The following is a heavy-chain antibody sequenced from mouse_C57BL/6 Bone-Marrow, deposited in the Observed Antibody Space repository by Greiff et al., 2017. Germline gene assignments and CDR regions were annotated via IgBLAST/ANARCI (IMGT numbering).Heavy chain of an antibody. Sequence: QVQLQQSGAELVRPGASVTLSCKASGYTFTDYEMHWVKQTPVHGLEWIGAIDPETGGTAYNQKFKGKAILTADKSSSTAYMELRSLTSEDSAVYYCTRSPRCAWFAYWGQGTLVTVSA. CDR3: TRSPRCAWFAY. J-gene: IGHJ3*01. CDR2: IDPETGGT. CDR1: GYTFTDYE. V-gene: IGHV1-15*01.